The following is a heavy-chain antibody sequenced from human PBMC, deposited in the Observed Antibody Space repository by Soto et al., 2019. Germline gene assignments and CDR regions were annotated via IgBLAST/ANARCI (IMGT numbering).Heavy chain of an antibody. V-gene: IGHV4-31*03. D-gene: IGHD2-2*01. Sequence: SETLSLTCTVSGGSISSGGYYWSWIRQHPGKGLEWIGYIYYSGSTYYNPSLKSRVTISVDTSKNQFSLKLSSVTAADTAVYYCARDVRCSSASCLWDYYGMDVWGQGTTVTVSS. J-gene: IGHJ6*02. CDR3: ARDVRCSSASCLWDYYGMDV. CDR1: GGSISSGGYY. CDR2: IYYSGST.